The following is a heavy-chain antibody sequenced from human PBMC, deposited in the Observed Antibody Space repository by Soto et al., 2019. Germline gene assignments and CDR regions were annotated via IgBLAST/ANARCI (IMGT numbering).Heavy chain of an antibody. V-gene: IGHV4-39*01. CDR3: ASHVTDSSGWYQHVGY. J-gene: IGHJ4*02. CDR2: IYYSGST. CDR1: GGSISSSSYY. D-gene: IGHD6-19*01. Sequence: SETLSLTCTVSGGSISSSSYYRGWIRQPPGKGLEWIGSIYYSGSTYYNPSLKSRVTISVDTSKNQFSLKLSSVTAADTAVYYCASHVTDSSGWYQHVGYWGQGTLVTVSS.